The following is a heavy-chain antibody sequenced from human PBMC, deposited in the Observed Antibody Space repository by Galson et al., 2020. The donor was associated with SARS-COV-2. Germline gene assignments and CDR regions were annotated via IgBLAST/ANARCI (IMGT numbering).Heavy chain of an antibody. Sequence: QLGESLKISCAASGFTFSSYAMHWVRQAPGKGLEWVAVISYDGSNKYYADSVKGRFTISRDNSKNTLYLQMNSLRAEDTAVYYCARGALWFGELYMYYFDYWGQGTLVTVSS. V-gene: IGHV3-30*04. CDR1: GFTFSSYA. J-gene: IGHJ4*02. D-gene: IGHD3-10*01. CDR3: ARGALWFGELYMYYFDY. CDR2: ISYDGSNK.